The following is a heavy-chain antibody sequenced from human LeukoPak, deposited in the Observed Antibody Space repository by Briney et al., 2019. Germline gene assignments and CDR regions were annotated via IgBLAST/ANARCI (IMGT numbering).Heavy chain of an antibody. D-gene: IGHD3-3*01. J-gene: IGHJ4*02. V-gene: IGHV3-30-3*01. CDR3: ARGPDYDFWSGHPSL. CDR1: GFTFSSYA. CDR2: ISYDGSNK. Sequence: GGSLRLSCAASGFTFSSYAMHWVRQAPGKGLEWVAVISYDGSNKYYADSAKGRFTISRDNSKNTLYLQMNSLRAEDTAVYYCARGPDYDFWSGHPSLWGQGTLVTVSS.